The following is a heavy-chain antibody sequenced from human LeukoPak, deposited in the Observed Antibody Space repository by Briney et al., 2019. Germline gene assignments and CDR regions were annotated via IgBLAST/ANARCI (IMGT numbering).Heavy chain of an antibody. J-gene: IGHJ4*02. CDR3: AIWRVTGTFL. Sequence: EESLKISCKDSGYSFTNYWIVWVRQMPGKGLEWMGIIYPGDSDTRYSPSFQGQVTISADKSISTAYLQWSSLKASDTAMCYCAIWRVTGTFLWGQGTLVTVSS. D-gene: IGHD6-19*01. CDR1: GYSFTNYW. CDR2: IYPGDSDT. V-gene: IGHV5-51*01.